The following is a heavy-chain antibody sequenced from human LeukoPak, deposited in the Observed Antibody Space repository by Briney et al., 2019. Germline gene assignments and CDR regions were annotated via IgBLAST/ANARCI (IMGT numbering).Heavy chain of an antibody. CDR1: GFTFSSYS. V-gene: IGHV3-21*01. Sequence: GGSLRLSCAASGFTFSSYSMNWVRQAPGKGLEWVSSISSSSSYIYYADSVKGRFTISGDNAKNSLYLQMNSLRAEDTAVYYCARDLYDSSGYYYGYWGQGTLVTVSS. J-gene: IGHJ4*02. D-gene: IGHD3-22*01. CDR3: ARDLYDSSGYYYGY. CDR2: ISSSSSYI.